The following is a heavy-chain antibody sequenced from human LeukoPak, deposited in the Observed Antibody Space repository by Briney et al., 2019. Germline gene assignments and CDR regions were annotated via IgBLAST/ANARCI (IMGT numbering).Heavy chain of an antibody. CDR2: IYTSGST. V-gene: IGHV4-4*07. CDR3: ARDMIVGATAVYYYYGMDV. J-gene: IGHJ6*02. D-gene: IGHD1-26*01. CDR1: GGSISSYY. Sequence: PPETLSLTCTVSGGSISSYYWSWIRQPAGKGLEWIGRIYTSGSTNYNPSLKSRVTMSVDTSKNQFSLKLSSVTAADTAVYYCARDMIVGATAVYYYYGMDVWGQGTTVTVSS.